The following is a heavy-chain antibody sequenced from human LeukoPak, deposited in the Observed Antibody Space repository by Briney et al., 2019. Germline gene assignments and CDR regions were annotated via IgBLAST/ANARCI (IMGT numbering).Heavy chain of an antibody. J-gene: IGHJ4*02. D-gene: IGHD2-15*01. Sequence: GGSLRLSCAASGFTVSSNYMSWVCQAPGKGLEWVSFIYSGGSTYYADSVKGRFTISRHNSKNTLYLQMNSLRAEDTAVYYCARDLGYCSGGSCQQNDYWGQGTLVTVSS. CDR3: ARDLGYCSGGSCQQNDY. V-gene: IGHV3-53*04. CDR1: GFTVSSNY. CDR2: IYSGGST.